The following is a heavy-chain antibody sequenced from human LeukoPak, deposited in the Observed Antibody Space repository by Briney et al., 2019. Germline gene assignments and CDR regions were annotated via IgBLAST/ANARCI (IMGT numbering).Heavy chain of an antibody. D-gene: IGHD5-12*01. J-gene: IGHJ6*02. CDR2: IYYSGST. V-gene: IGHV4-59*01. Sequence: PSETLSLTCTVSGGSISSYYWSWIRQPPGMGLEWIGYIYYSGSTNYNPSLKSRVTISVDTSKNQFSLKLSSVTAADTAVYYCARALVARAYYYGMDVWGQGTTVTVSS. CDR3: ARALVARAYYYGMDV. CDR1: GGSISSYY.